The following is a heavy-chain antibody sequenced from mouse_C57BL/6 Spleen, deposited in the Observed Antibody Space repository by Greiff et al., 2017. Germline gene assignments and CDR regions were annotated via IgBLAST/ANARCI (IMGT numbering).Heavy chain of an antibody. CDR2: INPGSGGT. Sequence: QVQLQQSGAELVRPGTSVKVSCKASGYAFTNYLIEWVKQRPGQGLEWIGVINPGSGGTNYNEKFKGKATLTADKSSSTAYMRLSSLTSEDSAVYFCARWGYYSFDYWGQGTTLTVSS. CDR1: GYAFTNYL. V-gene: IGHV1-54*01. CDR3: ARWGYYSFDY. J-gene: IGHJ2*01. D-gene: IGHD2-14*01.